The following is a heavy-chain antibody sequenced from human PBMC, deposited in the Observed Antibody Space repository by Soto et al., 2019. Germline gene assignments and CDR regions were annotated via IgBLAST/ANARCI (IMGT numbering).Heavy chain of an antibody. Sequence: GGSLRLSCAASGLTFSSYTMHWVRQAPGKGLEWVAVIAYDGTNKYYAESVKGRFTISRDNSKNTLFLQMNSLRVEDTAVYYCAKSGYPNDYVDYYFEYWGQGTLVTVSS. V-gene: IGHV3-30*18. D-gene: IGHD3-16*01. CDR3: AKSGYPNDYVDYYFEY. CDR2: IAYDGTNK. J-gene: IGHJ4*02. CDR1: GLTFSSYT.